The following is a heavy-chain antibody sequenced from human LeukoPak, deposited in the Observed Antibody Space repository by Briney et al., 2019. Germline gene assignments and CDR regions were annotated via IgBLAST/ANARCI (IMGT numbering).Heavy chain of an antibody. CDR3: ARRGVGASPFDF. V-gene: IGHV4-39*01. CDR1: GDSIDSSTYF. D-gene: IGHD1-26*01. Sequence: SETLSLTRTVSGDSIDSSTYFWGWIRQSPGKGLEWIATIYHSGDTFYTPSLQSRVTISVDIIKNQFSLKVNSVTAADTAVYYCARRGVGASPFDFWGQGTLVTVS. J-gene: IGHJ4*02. CDR2: IYHSGDT.